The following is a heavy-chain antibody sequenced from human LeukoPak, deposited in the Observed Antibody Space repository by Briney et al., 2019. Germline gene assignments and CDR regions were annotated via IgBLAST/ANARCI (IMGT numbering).Heavy chain of an antibody. CDR1: GDSVSSKSSA. CDR3: ARSEGFFDY. V-gene: IGHV6-1*01. CDR2: TRYRSRWLY. D-gene: IGHD2-15*01. Sequence: PSQTLSLTCAISGDSVSSKSSAWNWIRQSSSRGLEWLGRTRYRSRWLYDYAVSVKSRININPDTSKNQFSLQLNYVTPEDTAVYYCARSEGFFDYWGQGNLVTVSS. J-gene: IGHJ4*02.